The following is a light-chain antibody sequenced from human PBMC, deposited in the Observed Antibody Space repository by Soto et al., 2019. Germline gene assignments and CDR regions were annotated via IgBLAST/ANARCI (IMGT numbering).Light chain of an antibody. V-gene: IGKV4-1*01. J-gene: IGKJ3*01. CDR3: QQYNSVPFT. CDR2: WSS. Sequence: DIVMTQFPDSLAVSLGERATINCKSSQSVFDSSNNKNYISWYQQKPGQPPNLLISWSSARASGVPDRFNGGGSGSDFTLTINGLQAEDVAIYYCQQYNSVPFTFGPGTKV. CDR1: QSVFDSSNNKNY.